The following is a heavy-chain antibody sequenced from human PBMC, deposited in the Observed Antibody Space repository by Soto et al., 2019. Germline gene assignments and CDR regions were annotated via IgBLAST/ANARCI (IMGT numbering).Heavy chain of an antibody. J-gene: IGHJ4*02. CDR2: ISPNSGGT. CDR3: GKGRSGDVGVFY. CDR1: GYSFTGYY. Sequence: QVQLVQSGAEVKKSGASVKISCKASGYSFTGYYIHWVRQAPGQGFEWMGEISPNSGGTKYAQKFQGRVTMTRDTSITTLDMGLSNLSSDDTAVYYCGKGRSGDVGVFYWGQGTLVTVYS. V-gene: IGHV1-2*02. D-gene: IGHD1-26*01.